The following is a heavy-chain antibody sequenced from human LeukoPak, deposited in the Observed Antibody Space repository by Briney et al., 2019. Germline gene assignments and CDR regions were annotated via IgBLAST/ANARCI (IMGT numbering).Heavy chain of an antibody. CDR3: AKMEGQRLYDYCMDV. D-gene: IGHD3-3*01. CDR1: GFAFSNFA. V-gene: IGHV3-23*01. CDR2: MSCSGYYT. Sequence: GSLSLSFAASGFAFSNFAMSWVRPAPGKGLEWVSAMSCSGYYTYYVESVKGRFTISRDNSKNTLYLHMNSLRADDTAVYYCAKMEGQRLYDYCMDVWGRGTTVTVSS. J-gene: IGHJ6*03.